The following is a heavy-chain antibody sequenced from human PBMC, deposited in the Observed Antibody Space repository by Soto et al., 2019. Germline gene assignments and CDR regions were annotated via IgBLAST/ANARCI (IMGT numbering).Heavy chain of an antibody. Sequence: GGSLRLSCSASGFTFRNYGMHWVRQAPGKGLEWVAVVWANGINNYYAAFVEGRFTISRDNSTNTLYLQMSSLRAEDTAIYYCAKDDPGDFYSYYGLDVWGQGTTVTVSS. CDR3: AKDDPGDFYSYYGLDV. D-gene: IGHD2-21*02. CDR2: VWANGINN. J-gene: IGHJ6*02. CDR1: GFTFRNYG. V-gene: IGHV3-33*03.